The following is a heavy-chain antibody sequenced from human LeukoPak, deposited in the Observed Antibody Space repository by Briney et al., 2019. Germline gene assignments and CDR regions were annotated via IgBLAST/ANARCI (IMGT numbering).Heavy chain of an antibody. CDR1: GYTFTASG. J-gene: IGHJ5*02. Sequence: ASVKVSCKASGYTFTASGISWVRQALGQGLEWMGWMSVYNGNTYYAKKFQGRVTMTTDTSANTAYMELRRLRSDDTAVYYCARDYYENRTYAFLVGVFDPWGQGALVTVSS. CDR2: MSVYNGNT. D-gene: IGHD3-22*01. CDR3: ARDYYENRTYAFLVGVFDP. V-gene: IGHV1-18*01.